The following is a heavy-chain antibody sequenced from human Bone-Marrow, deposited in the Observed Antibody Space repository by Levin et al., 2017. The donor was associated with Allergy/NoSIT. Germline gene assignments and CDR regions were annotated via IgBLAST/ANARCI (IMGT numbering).Heavy chain of an antibody. V-gene: IGHV4-34*01. D-gene: IGHD2-15*01. J-gene: IGHJ4*02. Sequence: ESLKISCAVYGGSFSGYYWSWIRQPPGKGLEWIGEINHSGSTNYNPSLKSRVTISVDTSKNQFSLKLSSVTAADTAVYYCAREEKYCSGGSCYFYPFDYWGQGTLVTVSS. CDR3: AREEKYCSGGSCYFYPFDY. CDR2: INHSGST. CDR1: GGSFSGYY.